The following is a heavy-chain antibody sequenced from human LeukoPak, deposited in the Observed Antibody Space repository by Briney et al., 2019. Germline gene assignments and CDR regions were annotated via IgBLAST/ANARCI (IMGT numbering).Heavy chain of an antibody. Sequence: SETLSLTCTVSGVSLSSYTRSWIRQPPGKGLEWIGYIYYSGSTKYNPSLKSRVTISVDASKTQFSLKLSSVTAADTAVYNCDTGSRELYYFDYWGQGTLVTVSS. CDR3: DTGSRELYYFDY. D-gene: IGHD1-7*01. CDR1: GVSLSSYT. CDR2: IYYSGST. J-gene: IGHJ4*02. V-gene: IGHV4-59*01.